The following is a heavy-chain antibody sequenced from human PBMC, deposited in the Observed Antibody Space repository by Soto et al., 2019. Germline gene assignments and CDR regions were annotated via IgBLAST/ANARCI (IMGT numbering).Heavy chain of an antibody. Sequence: SETLSLTCAVYGGSFSGYYWSWIRQPPGKGLEWIGEINHSGSTNYNPSLKSRVTISVDTSKNQFSLKLSSVTAADTAVYYCARGRRNYYYYYMDVWGKGTTVTVSS. V-gene: IGHV4-34*01. CDR2: INHSGST. CDR1: GGSFSGYY. CDR3: ARGRRNYYYYYMDV. J-gene: IGHJ6*03.